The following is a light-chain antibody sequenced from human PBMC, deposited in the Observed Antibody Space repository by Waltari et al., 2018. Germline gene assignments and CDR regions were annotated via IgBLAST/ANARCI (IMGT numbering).Light chain of an antibody. CDR2: GAA. Sequence: EVVMTQSPATPSVSPGERATLPCRASQSVSTNLAWSQQKPGQAPRLLIYGAAVRATDIPARFSGSGSGTEFTLTISSLQSEDFAVYYCHQYNDWPPTFGQGTTVEIK. V-gene: IGKV3-15*01. CDR3: HQYNDWPPT. J-gene: IGKJ1*01. CDR1: QSVSTN.